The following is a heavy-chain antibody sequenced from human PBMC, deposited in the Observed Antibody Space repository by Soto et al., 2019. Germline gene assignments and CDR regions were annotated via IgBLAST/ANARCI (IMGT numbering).Heavy chain of an antibody. V-gene: IGHV1-18*04. CDR2: ISTYNTNT. Sequence: QVQLVQSGAEVKNPGASVTVSCKASGERFTTYGISWVRQAPGQGLEWMGWISTYNTNTNYAPKFQGRLLLTTDTSTNTAHMELRRLRPDDTAVYYCARWAGQVRDYGGPFHSWCKGTLVTDS. D-gene: IGHD4-17*01. CDR1: GERFTTYG. J-gene: IGHJ4*02. CDR3: ARWAGQVRDYGGPFHS.